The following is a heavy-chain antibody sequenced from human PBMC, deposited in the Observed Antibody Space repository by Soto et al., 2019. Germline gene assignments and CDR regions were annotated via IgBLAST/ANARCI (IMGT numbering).Heavy chain of an antibody. CDR2: ISYDGNNK. CDR1: GFTFGTYG. Sequence: QVQLVESGGGVVQPGKSLRLSCAASGFTFGTYGMHWVRQAPGKGLEWVADISYDGNNKHYADSVKGRFTISRDNTKNKLYLQMNSLRAEDTAVYYCAKAHNWNYVFAFDIWGQGTVVIVSS. J-gene: IGHJ3*02. CDR3: AKAHNWNYVFAFDI. V-gene: IGHV3-30*18. D-gene: IGHD1-7*01.